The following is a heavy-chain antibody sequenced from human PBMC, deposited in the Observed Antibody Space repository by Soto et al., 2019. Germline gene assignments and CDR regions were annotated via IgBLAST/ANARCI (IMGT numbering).Heavy chain of an antibody. D-gene: IGHD2-2*01. CDR2: IYYSGST. CDR1: GCSISSGGYY. CDR3: ARVERYQLLKRYYYYGMDV. Sequence: SETLSLTCTVSGCSISSGGYYWSWIRQHPGKGLEWIGYIYYSGSTYYNPSLKSRATISVDTSKNQFSLKLSSVTAADTAVYYCARVERYQLLKRYYYYGMDVWGQGTTVTVSS. V-gene: IGHV4-31*03. J-gene: IGHJ6*02.